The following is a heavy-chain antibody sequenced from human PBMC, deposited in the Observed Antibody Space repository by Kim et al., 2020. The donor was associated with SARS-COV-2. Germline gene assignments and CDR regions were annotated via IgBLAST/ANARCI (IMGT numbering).Heavy chain of an antibody. CDR1: GFTFSTYD. Sequence: GGSLRLSCAASGFTFSTYDMNWVRQAPGKGLEWVSTISGISSHIYYADSVRGRFTISRDNAKTSVYLQMNSLRAEDTAVYYCARVHPPQRYNHMDVWGQG. CDR3: ARVHPPQRYNHMDV. D-gene: IGHD3-16*02. J-gene: IGHJ6*02. V-gene: IGHV3-21*01. CDR2: ISGISSHI.